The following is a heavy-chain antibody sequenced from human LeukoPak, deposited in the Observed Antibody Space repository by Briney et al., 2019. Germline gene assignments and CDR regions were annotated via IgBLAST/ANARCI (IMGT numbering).Heavy chain of an antibody. CDR2: INHSGST. V-gene: IGHV4-34*01. CDR3: ARRDYVWGSYRS. CDR1: GGSFSGYY. Sequence: SETLSLTCAVYGGSFSGYYWSWIRQPPGEGLEWIGEINHSGSTNYNPSLKSRVTISVDTSKNQFSLKLSSVTAADTAVYYCARRDYVWGSYRSWGQGTLVTVSS. J-gene: IGHJ5*02. D-gene: IGHD3-16*02.